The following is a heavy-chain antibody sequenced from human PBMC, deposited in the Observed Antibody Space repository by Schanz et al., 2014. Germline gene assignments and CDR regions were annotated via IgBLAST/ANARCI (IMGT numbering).Heavy chain of an antibody. CDR2: IRSSSTPI. Sequence: EVHLLESGGGLVPPGGSLRLSCAASGFNFSDYAMCWVRQAPGKGPEWVSYIRSSSTPIYYADSMKGRFTVSRDNAENALYLQMNTLRAEDTAVYYCARDRRNADLDYWGQGTLVTVSS. D-gene: IGHD1-1*01. V-gene: IGHV3-48*01. CDR1: GFNFSDYA. J-gene: IGHJ4*02. CDR3: ARDRRNADLDY.